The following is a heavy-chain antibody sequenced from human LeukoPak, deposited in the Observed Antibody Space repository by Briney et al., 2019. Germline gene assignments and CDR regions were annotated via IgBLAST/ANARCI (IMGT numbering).Heavy chain of an antibody. V-gene: IGHV3-48*03. CDR1: GFTFISYD. Sequence: PGGSLRPSCAASGFTFISYDMNWVRQAPGKGLEWVSYISGSGGSIYYTDSVKGRFTISRDNAKNSLYLQMNNLRAEDTAVYYCSRGRLFGDYWGQGALVTVSS. J-gene: IGHJ4*02. CDR3: SRGRLFGDY. D-gene: IGHD2-21*02. CDR2: ISGSGGSI.